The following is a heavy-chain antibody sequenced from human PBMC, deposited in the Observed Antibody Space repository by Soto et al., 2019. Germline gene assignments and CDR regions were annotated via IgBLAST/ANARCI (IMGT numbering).Heavy chain of an antibody. CDR1: GGSVSGDKNY. D-gene: IGHD3-16*01. CDR2: ISYSGAT. J-gene: IGHJ3*01. V-gene: IGHV4-61*01. Sequence: QVQLQESGPGLVKPSETLSLTCSVSGGSVSGDKNYWSWIRQSPGKGLEWIGFISYSGATIYNPSLKSRLTISVDSSKNQLSLRLSSVTASDTALYYCATSPRFAFDFWGQGTTVIVSS. CDR3: ATSPRFAFDF.